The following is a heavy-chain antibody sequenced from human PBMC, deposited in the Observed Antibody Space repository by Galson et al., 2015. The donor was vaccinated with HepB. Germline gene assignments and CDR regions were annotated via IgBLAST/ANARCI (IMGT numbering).Heavy chain of an antibody. J-gene: IGHJ4*02. V-gene: IGHV3-23*01. CDR1: GFRFSSYA. Sequence: SLRLSCAASGFRFSSYAMTWVRQAPGKGLEWVAGMSGSGVNTNYAESVKGRFTCSRGNSKNTLYLQMSSLRVDDTAVYFCTRVAATTGRVDWGQGTLVTVSS. CDR2: MSGSGVNT. CDR3: TRVAATTGRVD. D-gene: IGHD4-17*01.